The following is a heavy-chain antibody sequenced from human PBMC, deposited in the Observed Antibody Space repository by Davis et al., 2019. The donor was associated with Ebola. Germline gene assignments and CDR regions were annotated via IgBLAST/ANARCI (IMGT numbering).Heavy chain of an antibody. Sequence: MPSETLSLTCAVSGDSISSRNWWSWVRQSPGKGLEWIGYIYYSGSTSHNPSLKSRLTIFVDTSKNQFSLELNDVTAADTAVYYCARVRNDYVWGGYHYTGFDIWGQGTMVTVSS. CDR3: ARVRNDYVWGGYHYTGFDI. J-gene: IGHJ3*02. CDR1: GDSISSRNW. CDR2: IYYSGST. V-gene: IGHV4-28*03. D-gene: IGHD3-16*02.